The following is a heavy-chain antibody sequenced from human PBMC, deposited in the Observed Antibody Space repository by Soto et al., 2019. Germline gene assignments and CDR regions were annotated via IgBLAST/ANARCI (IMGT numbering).Heavy chain of an antibody. Sequence: GESLKISCKGSGYSFTSYWISWVRQMPGKGLEWMGRIDPSDSYTNYSPSFQGHVTISADKSISTAYLQWSSLKASDTAMYYCARRTDGYNPYFDYWGQGTLVTVSS. D-gene: IGHD5-12*01. CDR1: GYSFTSYW. CDR2: IDPSDSYT. V-gene: IGHV5-10-1*01. CDR3: ARRTDGYNPYFDY. J-gene: IGHJ4*02.